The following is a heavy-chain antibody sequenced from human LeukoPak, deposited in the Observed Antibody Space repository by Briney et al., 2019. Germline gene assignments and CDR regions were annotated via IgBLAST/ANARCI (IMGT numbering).Heavy chain of an antibody. CDR1: GGSFSGYY. J-gene: IGHJ4*02. Sequence: PSETLSLTCAVYGGSFSGYYWSWIRQPPGKGLEWIGEINHSGSTNYNPSLKSRVTISVDTSKNQFSLKLSSVTAADTAVYYCARVGVNYYDSSGYQINYFDYWGQGTLVTVSS. V-gene: IGHV4-34*01. D-gene: IGHD3-22*01. CDR2: INHSGST. CDR3: ARVGVNYYDSSGYQINYFDY.